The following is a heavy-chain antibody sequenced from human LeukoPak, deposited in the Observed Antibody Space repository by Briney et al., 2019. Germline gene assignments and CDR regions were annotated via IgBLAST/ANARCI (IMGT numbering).Heavy chain of an antibody. J-gene: IGHJ4*02. D-gene: IGHD6-13*01. CDR1: GFTFSSYW. Sequence: PGGSLRLSCAASGFTFSSYWMHWVRQAPGKGLEWVSYISSTTGTTYYADSVKGRFTISRDNAKNSLYLQMNSLRAEDTAVYYCARDQPSPYSSSWGLDYWGQGTLVTVSS. CDR2: ISSTTGTT. V-gene: IGHV3-48*01. CDR3: ARDQPSPYSSSWGLDY.